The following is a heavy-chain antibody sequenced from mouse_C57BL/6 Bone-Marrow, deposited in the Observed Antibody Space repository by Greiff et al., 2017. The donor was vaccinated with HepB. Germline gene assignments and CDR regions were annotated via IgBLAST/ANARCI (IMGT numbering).Heavy chain of an antibody. CDR1: GYAFSSSW. J-gene: IGHJ2*01. CDR2: IYPGDGDT. Sequence: QVQLQQSGPELVKPGASVKISCKASGYAFSSSWMNWVKQRPGKGLEWIGRIYPGDGDTNYNGKFKGKATLTADKSSSTAYMQLSSLTSEDSAVYFCARWYYYGSLYYFDYWGQGTTLTVSS. D-gene: IGHD1-1*01. CDR3: ARWYYYGSLYYFDY. V-gene: IGHV1-82*01.